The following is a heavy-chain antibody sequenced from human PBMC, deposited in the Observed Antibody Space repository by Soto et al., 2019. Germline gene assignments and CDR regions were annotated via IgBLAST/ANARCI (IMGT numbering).Heavy chain of an antibody. D-gene: IGHD2-15*01. Sequence: QVQLVQSGAEVKKPGASVKVSCKASGYTFTSYGISWVRQAPGQGLEWMGWISAYNGNRNYAQKLQGRVTMTTDTSTSTAYMKVRSQRTDDTAVYYCARADMSRVWFDPWGQGTLVTVSS. CDR1: GYTFTSYG. CDR2: ISAYNGNR. CDR3: ARADMSRVWFDP. J-gene: IGHJ5*02. V-gene: IGHV1-18*01.